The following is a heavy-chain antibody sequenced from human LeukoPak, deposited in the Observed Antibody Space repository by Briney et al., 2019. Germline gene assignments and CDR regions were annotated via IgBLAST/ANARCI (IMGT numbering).Heavy chain of an antibody. V-gene: IGHV4-39*01. D-gene: IGHD1-26*01. Sequence: PSETLSLTCTVSGGSISSSSDYWGWIRQPPGKGLEWIGSIYYSGSTYYDPSLKSRATITADTSKNQFSPKLSAVTAADTAFYYCARRKSAVGANSAFDIWGQGTMVTVSS. CDR2: IYYSGST. CDR1: GGSISSSSDY. CDR3: ARRKSAVGANSAFDI. J-gene: IGHJ3*02.